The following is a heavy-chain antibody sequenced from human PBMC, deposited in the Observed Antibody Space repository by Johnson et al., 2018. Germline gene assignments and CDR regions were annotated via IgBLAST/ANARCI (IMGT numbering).Heavy chain of an antibody. CDR3: ARVYSSGWPEYFQH. D-gene: IGHD6-19*01. V-gene: IGHV3-21*01. Sequence: VRLVQSGGGLVKPGGSLRLSCAASGFTFSSYSMNWVRQAPGKGLEWVSSISSSSSYIYYADSVKGRFTISRDNAKNSLHLQMNSLRAEDTAVYYCARVYSSGWPEYFQHWGQGTLVTVSS. CDR2: ISSSSSYI. CDR1: GFTFSSYS. J-gene: IGHJ1*01.